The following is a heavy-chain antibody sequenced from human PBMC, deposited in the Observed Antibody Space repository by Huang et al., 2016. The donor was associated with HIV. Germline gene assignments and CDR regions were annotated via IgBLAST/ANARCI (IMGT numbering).Heavy chain of an antibody. CDR3: ARTAYSYGFRQGYNWFDP. CDR2: VIPSLGTA. D-gene: IGHD5-18*01. Sequence: QVLLVQSGAEVRKPGSSVKVSCTAFGGTFSSYAIGWVRQAPGQGLEWMGGVIPSLGTANYTQKFQGRVTITVDESTNTGYRELTRLTSEDTAVYYCARTAYSYGFRQGYNWFDPWGQGTPVTVSS. J-gene: IGHJ5*02. V-gene: IGHV1-69*13. CDR1: GGTFSSYA.